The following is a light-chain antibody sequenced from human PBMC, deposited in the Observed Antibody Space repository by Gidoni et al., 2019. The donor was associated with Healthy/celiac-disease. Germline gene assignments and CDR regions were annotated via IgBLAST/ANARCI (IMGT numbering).Light chain of an antibody. J-gene: IGKJ2*01. V-gene: IGKV3-11*01. CDR2: DAS. CDR1: QSVSSY. Sequence: EIVLTQSPATLSLSPGERANLSCRASQSVSSYLACYQQKPGQAPRLLIYDASNRATCIPARFSGSGSGTVFTLTISSLEPEDFAVYYCQQRSNWPGYTFGQGTKLEIK. CDR3: QQRSNWPGYT.